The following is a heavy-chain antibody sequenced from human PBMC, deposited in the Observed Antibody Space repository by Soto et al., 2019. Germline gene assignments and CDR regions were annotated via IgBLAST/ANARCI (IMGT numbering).Heavy chain of an antibody. CDR3: ARERGTMVRGVMLFAFDI. CDR1: VGTFSSYA. D-gene: IGHD3-10*01. Sequence: SSVKGSCKASVGTFSSYAISRVRQAPGQGLEWMGGIIPIFGTANYAQKFQGRVTITADESTSTAYMELSSLRSEDTAVYYCARERGTMVRGVMLFAFDIWGQGTMVTVSS. J-gene: IGHJ3*02. CDR2: IIPIFGTA. V-gene: IGHV1-69*13.